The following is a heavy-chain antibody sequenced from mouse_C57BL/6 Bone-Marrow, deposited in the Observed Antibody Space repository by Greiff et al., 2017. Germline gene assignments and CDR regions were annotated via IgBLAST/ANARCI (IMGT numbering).Heavy chain of an antibody. Sequence: EVQVVESGGGLVKPGGSLKLSCAASGFTFSDYGMYWVRQAPEKGLEWVAYISSGSSTIYYADTVKGRFTISRDNAKNTLFLQMTSLSSEDTAMYYCARRVYYGNYVRGAMDYWGPGTSVTVSS. CDR3: ARRVYYGNYVRGAMDY. CDR1: GFTFSDYG. CDR2: ISSGSSTI. V-gene: IGHV5-17*01. J-gene: IGHJ4*01. D-gene: IGHD2-1*01.